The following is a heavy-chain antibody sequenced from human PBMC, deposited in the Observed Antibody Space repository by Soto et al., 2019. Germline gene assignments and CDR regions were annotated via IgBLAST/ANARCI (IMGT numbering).Heavy chain of an antibody. CDR2: IIPIFGTA. D-gene: IGHD3-22*01. J-gene: IGHJ6*02. CDR1: GGTFSSYA. CDR3: ARDYYDSSGYYGGPYYYYGMDV. V-gene: IGHV1-69*13. Sequence: SVKVSCKASGGTFSSYAISWVRQAPGQGLEWMGGIIPIFGTANYAQKFQGRVTITADESTSTAYMELSSLRSEDTAVYYCARDYYDSSGYYGGPYYYYGMDVWGQGTTVTVSS.